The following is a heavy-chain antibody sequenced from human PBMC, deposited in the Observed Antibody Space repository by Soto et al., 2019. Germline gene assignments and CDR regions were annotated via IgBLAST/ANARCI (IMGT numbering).Heavy chain of an antibody. CDR3: ARDSHWESSGSRDGAFDI. Sequence: ASVKVSCKASGYSFTGYYMHWVRHAPGQGLEWMGWINPNSGGTNYAQKFQGWVTMTRDTSISTAYMELSRLRSDDTAVYYCARDSHWESSGSRDGAFDIWGQGTMVTV. J-gene: IGHJ3*02. CDR2: INPNSGGT. V-gene: IGHV1-2*04. D-gene: IGHD3-22*01. CDR1: GYSFTGYY.